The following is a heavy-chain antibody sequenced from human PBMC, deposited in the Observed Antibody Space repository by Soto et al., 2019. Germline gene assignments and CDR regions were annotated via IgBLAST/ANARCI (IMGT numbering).Heavy chain of an antibody. V-gene: IGHV5-51*01. CDR3: ARLPIAVVGNDRMDL. CDR2: IYPGDSDT. Sequence: GESLKISCKGSGYSFTSYWIGWVRQMPGKGLEWMGIIYPGDSDTRYSPSFQGQVTISADKSISTAYLQWSSLKASDTAMYYCARLPIAVVGNDRMDLWPQGSTVTVS. D-gene: IGHD6-19*01. J-gene: IGHJ6*02. CDR1: GYSFTSYW.